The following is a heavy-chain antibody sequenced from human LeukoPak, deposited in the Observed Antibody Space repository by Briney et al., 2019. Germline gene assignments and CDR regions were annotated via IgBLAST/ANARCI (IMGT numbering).Heavy chain of an antibody. CDR1: GFTFSSYG. CDR2: ISYDGSNK. CDR3: AKHRGYSYGSLGMDV. D-gene: IGHD5-18*01. J-gene: IGHJ6*02. Sequence: RRSLRLSCAASGFTFSSYGMHWVRQAPGKGLEWVAVISYDGSNKYSADSVKGRFTISRDNPKNTLYLQMNSLRAEDTAVYYCAKHRGYSYGSLGMDVWGQGTTVTVSS. V-gene: IGHV3-30*18.